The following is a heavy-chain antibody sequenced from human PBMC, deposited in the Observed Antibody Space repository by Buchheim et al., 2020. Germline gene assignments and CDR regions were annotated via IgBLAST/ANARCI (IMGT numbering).Heavy chain of an antibody. J-gene: IGHJ5*02. V-gene: IGHV3-7*03. D-gene: IGHD6-19*01. Sequence: EVQLVESGGDLVQPGGSLRLSCAASGFTFSSYRMRWVRQAPGKGLEWVANIKHDGSEKYYVDSVKGRCAISRDNAKNSVYLQMNSLRAEDTAVYYCARAQSWGQGTL. CDR2: IKHDGSEK. CDR3: ARAQS. CDR1: GFTFSSYR.